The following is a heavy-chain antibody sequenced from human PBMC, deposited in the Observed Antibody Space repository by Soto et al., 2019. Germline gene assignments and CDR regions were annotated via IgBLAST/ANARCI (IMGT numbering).Heavy chain of an antibody. CDR1: GFTFSSYG. J-gene: IGHJ6*02. CDR3: AKDEWFRGETNYYGMDV. D-gene: IGHD3-10*01. Sequence: GGSLRLSCAASGFTFSSYGMHWVRQAPGKGLEWVAVISYDGSNKYYADSVKGRFTISRDNSKNTLYLQMNSLRAEDTAVYYCAKDEWFRGETNYYGMDVWGQGTTVTVSS. V-gene: IGHV3-30*18. CDR2: ISYDGSNK.